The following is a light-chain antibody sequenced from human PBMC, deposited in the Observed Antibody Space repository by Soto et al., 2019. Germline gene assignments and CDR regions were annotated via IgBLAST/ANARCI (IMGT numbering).Light chain of an antibody. Sequence: EIVLTQSPGTLSLSPGERATLSCRASQSVSNNYLAWYQQKPGQAPRLLTYGASSRATGIPDRFSGSGSGTGFTLTISRLEPEDFAVYYCQQYGSLPRTFGQGTKVDIK. CDR2: GAS. V-gene: IGKV3-20*01. CDR3: QQYGSLPRT. J-gene: IGKJ1*01. CDR1: QSVSNNY.